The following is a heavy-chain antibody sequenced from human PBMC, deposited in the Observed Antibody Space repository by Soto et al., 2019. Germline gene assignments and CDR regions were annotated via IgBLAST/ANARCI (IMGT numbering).Heavy chain of an antibody. CDR1: GGSISSGDYY. CDR3: ARDTRGLLDY. Sequence: QVQLQESGPGLVKPSQTLSLTCTVSGGSISSGDYYWSWIRQPPGKGLEWIGYIHYSGSSYNNPSHKSRITMSVDTSQNQFSLKLNSVTAADTAVYYCARDTRGLLDYWGQGTLVTVSS. J-gene: IGHJ4*02. D-gene: IGHD2-15*01. CDR2: IHYSGSS. V-gene: IGHV4-30-4*01.